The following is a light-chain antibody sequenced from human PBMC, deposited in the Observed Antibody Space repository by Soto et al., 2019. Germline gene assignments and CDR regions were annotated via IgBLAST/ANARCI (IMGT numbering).Light chain of an antibody. CDR1: QSVSSSY. J-gene: IGKJ4*01. CDR2: GAS. CDR3: QQYGSSPLLT. V-gene: IGKV3-20*01. Sequence: EIVLTQSPGTLSLSPGERATLSCRASQSVSSSYLAWYQQKPGQAPMLLIYGASSSATGIPDRFSGSGSGTDFTLTISRLEPEDFAVYYCQQYGSSPLLTFGGGTKVEIK.